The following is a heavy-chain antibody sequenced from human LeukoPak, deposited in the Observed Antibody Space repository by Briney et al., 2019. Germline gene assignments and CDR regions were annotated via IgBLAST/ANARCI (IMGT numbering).Heavy chain of an antibody. J-gene: IGHJ3*02. CDR3: AKFLRYFDWPNDAFDI. CDR1: GFTFSSYA. CDR2: ISGSGGST. Sequence: GGSLRLSCAASGFTFSSYAMSWVRQAPGKGLEWVSAISGSGGSTYYADSAKGRFTISRDNSKNTLYLQMNSLRAEDTAVYYCAKFLRYFDWPNDAFDIWGQGTMVTVSS. D-gene: IGHD3-9*01. V-gene: IGHV3-23*01.